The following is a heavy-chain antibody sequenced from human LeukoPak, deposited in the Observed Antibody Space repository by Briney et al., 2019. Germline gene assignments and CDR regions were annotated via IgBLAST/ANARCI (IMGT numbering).Heavy chain of an antibody. Sequence: ASVKVSCKASGYTFTGYYMHWVRQAPGQGLEWMGWINPNSGGTNYAQKFQGRVTMTRDTSISTAYMELSRLRSDDTAVYYCARARLRLGELVFDYWGQGTLVTVSS. CDR1: GYTFTGYY. D-gene: IGHD3-16*01. V-gene: IGHV1-2*02. CDR3: ARARLRLGELVFDY. CDR2: INPNSGGT. J-gene: IGHJ4*02.